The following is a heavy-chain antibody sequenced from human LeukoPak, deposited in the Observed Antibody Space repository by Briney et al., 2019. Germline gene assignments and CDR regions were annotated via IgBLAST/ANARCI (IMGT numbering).Heavy chain of an antibody. D-gene: IGHD4-11*01. Sequence: SETLSLTCTVSGGSINNYYWSWIRQPAGKGLEWIGRIYTRGSTNYNPSLKSRVTMSVDTSKNQFSLKLSSVTAADTAVYYCARDYYSNYVGYYYYYMDVWGKGTTVTVSS. CDR1: GGSINNYY. V-gene: IGHV4-4*07. CDR2: IYTRGST. CDR3: ARDYYSNYVGYYYYYMDV. J-gene: IGHJ6*03.